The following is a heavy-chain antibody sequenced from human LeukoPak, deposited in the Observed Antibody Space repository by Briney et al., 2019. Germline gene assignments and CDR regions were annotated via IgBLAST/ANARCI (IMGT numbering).Heavy chain of an antibody. CDR2: IYTSGST. Sequence: SQTLSLTCTVSGGSISSGSYYWSWIRQPAGKGLDWIGRIYTSGSTNYNPSLKSRVTISVDTSKNQFSLKLSSVTAADTAMYYCAREGGYDLQYRYYFDYWGQGTLVTVSS. D-gene: IGHD5-12*01. J-gene: IGHJ4*02. V-gene: IGHV4-61*02. CDR1: GGSISSGSYY. CDR3: AREGGYDLQYRYYFDY.